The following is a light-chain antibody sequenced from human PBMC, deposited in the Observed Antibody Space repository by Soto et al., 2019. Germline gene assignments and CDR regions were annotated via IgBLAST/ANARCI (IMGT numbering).Light chain of an antibody. J-gene: IGKJ4*01. CDR1: LIVTSSY. Sequence: EIVLTQSPGTLSLSPGERATLSCRASLIVTSSYLAWYQQKPGQAPRLLIYGASSRATGIPDRFSGSGSGTDFTLTISRLEPEDFAVYYCQQYGRSPAFGGGTKVEIK. CDR3: QQYGRSPA. V-gene: IGKV3-20*01. CDR2: GAS.